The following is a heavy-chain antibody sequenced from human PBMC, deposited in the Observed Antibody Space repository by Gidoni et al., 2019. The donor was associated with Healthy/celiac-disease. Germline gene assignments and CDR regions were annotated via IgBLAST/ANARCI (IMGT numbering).Heavy chain of an antibody. V-gene: IGHV4-31*03. Sequence: QVQLQESGPGLVKPSQTLSLTCTVSGGSISSGGYYWSWIRQHPGKGLEWIGYIYYSGSTYYNPSLKSRVTISVDTSKNQFSLKLSSVTAADTAVYYCARAHDYGGNSPQDRNWYFDLWGRGTLVTVSS. CDR2: IYYSGST. J-gene: IGHJ2*01. D-gene: IGHD4-17*01. CDR1: GGSISSGGYY. CDR3: ARAHDYGGNSPQDRNWYFDL.